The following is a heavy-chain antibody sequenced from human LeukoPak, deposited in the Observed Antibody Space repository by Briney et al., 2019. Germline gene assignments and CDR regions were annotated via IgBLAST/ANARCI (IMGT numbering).Heavy chain of an antibody. CDR3: ARLYSSSFPLF. J-gene: IGHJ4*02. CDR1: GGSISSYY. CDR2: IYYSGST. V-gene: IGHV4-59*08. Sequence: SETLSLTCTVAGGSISSYYWSWLRQPPGKGLEWIGYIYYSGSTNYHHSLKSRVTISVDTSKNQFSLKLSSVTAADTAVYYCARLYSSSFPLFWGQGTLVTVSS. D-gene: IGHD6-6*01.